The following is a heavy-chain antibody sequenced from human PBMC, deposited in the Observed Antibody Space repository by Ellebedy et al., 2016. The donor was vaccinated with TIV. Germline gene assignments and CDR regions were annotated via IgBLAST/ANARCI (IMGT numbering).Heavy chain of an antibody. CDR2: ISSSGVSP. D-gene: IGHD3-22*01. CDR3: AKLDSSSYYYGRLDY. J-gene: IGHJ4*02. V-gene: IGHV3-23*01. Sequence: GGSLRLSCAASGFTFRNFAMTWVRHAPGKGLEWVPSISSSGVSPDYADSVRGRVTISRDNSKSTLYLQMDSLRADDSAEDYCAKLDSSSYYYGRLDYWGQGTLVTVSS. CDR1: GFTFRNFA.